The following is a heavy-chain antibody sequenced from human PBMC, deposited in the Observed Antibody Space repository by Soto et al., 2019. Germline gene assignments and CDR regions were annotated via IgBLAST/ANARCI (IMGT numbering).Heavy chain of an antibody. CDR3: ARDRLRGYDSSGFYS. Sequence: SETLSLTCAVSGGSISSSNWWGWVRQPPGKGLEWIGEIYHSGSTNYNPSLKSRVTISVDKSKNQFSLKLSSVTAADTAVYYCARDRLRGYDSSGFYSWGQGTMVTVSS. CDR1: GGSISSSNW. D-gene: IGHD3-22*01. J-gene: IGHJ4*02. CDR2: IYHSGST. V-gene: IGHV4-4*02.